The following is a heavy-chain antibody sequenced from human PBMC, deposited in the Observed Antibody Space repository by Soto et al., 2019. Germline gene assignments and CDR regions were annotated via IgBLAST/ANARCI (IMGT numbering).Heavy chain of an antibody. J-gene: IGHJ5*02. D-gene: IGHD1-1*01. CDR2: IWYDGSNK. CDR1: GFTFSSYG. V-gene: IGHV3-33*01. CDR3: ARAVQSGLGCWFDP. Sequence: QVQLVESGGGVVQPGRSLRLSCAASGFTFSSYGMHWVRQAPGKGLEWVAVIWYDGSNKYYADSVKGRFTISRDNSKNTLYLQMNSLRAEDTAVYYCARAVQSGLGCWFDPWGQGTLVTVSS.